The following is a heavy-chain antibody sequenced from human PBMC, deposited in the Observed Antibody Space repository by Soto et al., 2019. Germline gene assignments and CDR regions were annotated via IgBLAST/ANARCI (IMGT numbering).Heavy chain of an antibody. J-gene: IGHJ6*02. CDR3: ARDQSFDRSYYYGIDF. V-gene: IGHV1-18*01. CDR1: GYPFTHYG. CDR2: ISPFNGNT. D-gene: IGHD3-22*01. Sequence: QVQLVQSGAEVKKPGASVKVSCKSSGYPFTHYGITWVRQAPGQGLEWMGWISPFNGNTNYGQTLKGRVTLTTDTSTSTVYMELRSLRSDDPAVYYCARDQSFDRSYYYGIDFWGQGPRSPSP.